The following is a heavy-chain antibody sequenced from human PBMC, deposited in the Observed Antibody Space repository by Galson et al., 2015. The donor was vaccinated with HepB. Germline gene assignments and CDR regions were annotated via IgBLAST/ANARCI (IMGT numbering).Heavy chain of an antibody. CDR2: ISGYNGHT. CDR3: ARGGTGSDY. J-gene: IGHJ4*02. Sequence: SVTVSCKASGSTFTSYVISWVRQAPGQGLEWLGRISGYNGHTNYAQNLQNKVAMTTDTSTSTAYLELRRLKSDDTAIYYCARGGTGSDYWGQGTLVTVSS. D-gene: IGHD6-19*01. CDR1: GSTFTSYV. V-gene: IGHV1-18*04.